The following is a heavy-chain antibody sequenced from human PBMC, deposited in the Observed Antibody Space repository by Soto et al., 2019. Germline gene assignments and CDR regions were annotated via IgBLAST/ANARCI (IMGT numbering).Heavy chain of an antibody. CDR2: VHYTGST. CDR3: ARESSGRYDWFDP. Sequence: SETLSLTCTVSGDSISSYYWSWIRQSPGKGLEWIGYVHYTGSTNYNPSLNSRVTISLDTSKNQFSLKLTSVTAADTAVYYCARESSGRYDWFDPWGQGTLVTVSS. J-gene: IGHJ5*02. V-gene: IGHV4-59*01. D-gene: IGHD1-26*01. CDR1: GDSISSYY.